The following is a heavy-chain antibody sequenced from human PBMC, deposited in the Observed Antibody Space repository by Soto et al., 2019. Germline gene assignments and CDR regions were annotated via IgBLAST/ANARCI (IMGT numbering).Heavy chain of an antibody. J-gene: IGHJ6*02. CDR1: AYSFDTYG. D-gene: IGHD1-1*01. CDR2: ISGYNGQT. CDR3: ARDGRKQLWTEGLTAMDV. Sequence: QVQLEQSGPEVKRPGASVKVSCKASAYSFDTYGVSWVRQAPGQGLEWMVWISGYNGQTNYAQKFRGRVTLTTDTSTSTAYMELRSLRSDDTAIYDCARDGRKQLWTEGLTAMDVWGQGTTVTVSS. V-gene: IGHV1-18*04.